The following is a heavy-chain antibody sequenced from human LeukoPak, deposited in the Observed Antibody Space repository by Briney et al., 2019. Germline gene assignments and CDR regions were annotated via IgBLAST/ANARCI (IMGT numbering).Heavy chain of an antibody. CDR2: ISGSGGSP. Sequence: PGGSLRLSCAASGFTFSSYAMSWVRQAPGRGLEWVSAISGSGGSPYYAASVQGRFTIFRDNSKNTLYLQMNSLRAEDTALYYCAKDIPPATSDWGQGALVTVSS. D-gene: IGHD5-12*01. J-gene: IGHJ1*01. V-gene: IGHV3-23*01. CDR3: AKDIPPATSD. CDR1: GFTFSSYA.